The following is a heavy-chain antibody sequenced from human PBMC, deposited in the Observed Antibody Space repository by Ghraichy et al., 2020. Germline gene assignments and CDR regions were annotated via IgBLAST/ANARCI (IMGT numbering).Heavy chain of an antibody. CDR1: GFTFSSYG. CDR3: AKDLGTTVTTYFDY. Sequence: SLNISCAASGFTFSSYGMHWVRQAPGKGLEWVAVISYDGSNKYYADSVKGRFTISRDNSKNTLYLQMNSLRAKDTAVYYCAKDLGTTVTTYFDYWGQGTLVTVSS. D-gene: IGHD4-17*01. CDR2: ISYDGSNK. V-gene: IGHV3-30*18. J-gene: IGHJ4*02.